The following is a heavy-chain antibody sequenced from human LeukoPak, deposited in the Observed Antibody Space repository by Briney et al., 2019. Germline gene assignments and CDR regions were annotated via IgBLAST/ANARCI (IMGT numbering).Heavy chain of an antibody. D-gene: IGHD1-26*01. J-gene: IGHJ4*02. CDR1: GFTLRSDA. V-gene: IGHV3-23*01. CDR2: ISGSGGST. Sequence: WGSLRLSCAASGFTLRSDAMSWVRQAPGQGLEWVSAISGSGGSTYYADSVKGRFPISRDNSKTTVYVQMNSLRAEDTAVYYCAKEGSGSYGHDWGQGTLVTVSS. CDR3: AKEGSGSYGHD.